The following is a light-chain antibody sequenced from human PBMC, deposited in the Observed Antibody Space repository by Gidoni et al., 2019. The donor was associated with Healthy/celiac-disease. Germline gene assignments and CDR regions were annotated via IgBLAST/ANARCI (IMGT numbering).Light chain of an antibody. V-gene: IGKV3-15*01. CDR2: VAS. J-gene: IGKJ4*01. CDR1: PSVSSN. CDR3: QQYNNWPPLT. Sequence: EIVMTQSPATLSVSPGERATLSCRASPSVSSNLAWYQQKPGKAPRLLIYVASTRATGIPARFSGSGSGTEFTLTISSLQSEDFAVYYCQQYNNWPPLTFGGGTKVEIK.